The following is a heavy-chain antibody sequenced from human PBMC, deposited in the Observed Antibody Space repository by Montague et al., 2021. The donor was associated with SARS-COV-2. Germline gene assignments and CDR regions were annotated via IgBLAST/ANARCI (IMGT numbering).Heavy chain of an antibody. D-gene: IGHD1-26*01. V-gene: IGHV4/OR15-8*01. J-gene: IGHJ4*02. CDR3: ARKGSGRSDLAY. Sequence: SETLSLTCFILGSWNSGADRKTTRLNSRDHGLAYAVVFLHTGSTKYKPSLKSRVSMSVDKSWNQFSLRLTPVTAADTAIYYCARKGSGRSDLAYWGQGTLVTVSS. CDR1: GSWNSGADR. CDR2: FLHTGST.